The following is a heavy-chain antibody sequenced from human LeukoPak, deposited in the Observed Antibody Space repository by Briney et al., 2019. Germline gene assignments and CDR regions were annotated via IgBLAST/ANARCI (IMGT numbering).Heavy chain of an antibody. CDR3: ASSMIVVVTTGMDV. D-gene: IGHD3-22*01. Sequence: SETLSLTCTVSGYSLSSGYYWGWIRQPPGKGLEWIGSIYHSGSTYYNPSLKSRVTISVDTSKNQFSLKLSSVTAADTAVYYCASSMIVVVTTGMDVWGQGTTVTVSS. CDR1: GYSLSSGYY. V-gene: IGHV4-38-2*02. J-gene: IGHJ6*02. CDR2: IYHSGST.